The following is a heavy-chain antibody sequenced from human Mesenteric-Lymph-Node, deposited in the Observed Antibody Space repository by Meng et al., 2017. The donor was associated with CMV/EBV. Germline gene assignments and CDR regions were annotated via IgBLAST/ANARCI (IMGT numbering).Heavy chain of an antibody. D-gene: IGHD3-10*01. J-gene: IGHJ4*02. V-gene: IGHV2-5*02. Sequence: SLSTSVVGVGWIRQPPGKALEWLALIYWDDDKRYSPSLKSRLTITKDTSKNQVVLTMTNMDPVDTATYYCAHLTYYYGSGSYSPFDYWGQGTLVTVSS. CDR1: SLSTSVVG. CDR2: IYWDDDK. CDR3: AHLTYYYGSGSYSPFDY.